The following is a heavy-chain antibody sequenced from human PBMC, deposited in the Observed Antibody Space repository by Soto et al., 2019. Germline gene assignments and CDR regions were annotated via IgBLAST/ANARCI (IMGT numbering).Heavy chain of an antibody. J-gene: IGHJ6*03. CDR2: INPNSGGT. CDR3: ARSGIGITIFGVVINPSGDHYYMDV. V-gene: IGHV1-2*04. Sequence: GASVKVSCKASGYTFTGYYMHWVRQAPGQGLEWMGWINPNSGGTNYAQKFQGWVTMTRDTSISTAYMELSRLRSDDTAVYYCARSGIGITIFGVVINPSGDHYYMDVWGKGTTVTVSS. D-gene: IGHD3-3*01. CDR1: GYTFTGYY.